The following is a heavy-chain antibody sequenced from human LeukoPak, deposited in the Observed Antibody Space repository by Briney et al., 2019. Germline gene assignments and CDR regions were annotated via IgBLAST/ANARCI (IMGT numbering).Heavy chain of an antibody. Sequence: PGRSLRLSCAASGFTFSSYAMHWVRQAPGKGLEWVAVISYDGSNKYYADSVKGRFTISRDNSKNTLYLQMNSLRAEDTAAYYCARAGGYSYGNFDYWGQGTLVTVSS. CDR1: GFTFSSYA. J-gene: IGHJ4*02. V-gene: IGHV3-30-3*01. D-gene: IGHD5-18*01. CDR3: ARAGGYSYGNFDY. CDR2: ISYDGSNK.